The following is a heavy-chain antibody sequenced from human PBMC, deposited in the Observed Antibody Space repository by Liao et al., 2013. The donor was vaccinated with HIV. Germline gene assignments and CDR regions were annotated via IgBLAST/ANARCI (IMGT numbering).Heavy chain of an antibody. CDR3: ARGSRLRLGLVDY. J-gene: IGHJ4*02. V-gene: IGHV4-34*02. D-gene: IGHD3-16*01. CDR2: INHSGST. CDR1: GGSFSGYY. Sequence: QVQLQQWGAGLLKPSETLSLTCAVYGGSFSGYYWSWIRQPPGKGLEWIGEINHSGSTNYNPSLKSRVTISVDTSKNQFSLKLSSVTAADTAVYSCARGSRLRLGLVDYWGQGTLVTVSS.